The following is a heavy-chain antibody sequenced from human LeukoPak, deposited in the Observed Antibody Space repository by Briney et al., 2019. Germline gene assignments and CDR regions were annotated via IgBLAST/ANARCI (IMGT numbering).Heavy chain of an antibody. D-gene: IGHD2-2*01. V-gene: IGHV3-23*01. CDR3: AKSQRNDQQVVQRIDY. Sequence: WESLRLSCTASRFTFSTYAMSWVRQAPGKGLEWFSSISGSGDTTYYTRSVKSRFTISRDNSKNALYLQMSSLRAEDTAVYYCAKSQRNDQQVVQRIDYWGQGTLVTVSS. CDR2: ISGSGDTT. CDR1: RFTFSTYA. J-gene: IGHJ4*02.